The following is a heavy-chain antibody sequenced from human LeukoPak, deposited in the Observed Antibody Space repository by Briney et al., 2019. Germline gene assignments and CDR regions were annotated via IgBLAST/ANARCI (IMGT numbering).Heavy chain of an antibody. J-gene: IGHJ4*02. V-gene: IGHV4-39*01. Sequence: SETLSLTCTVSGASVSGSAYYWGWIRQPPGKGLEWIGNIYYSGSTYYNESLESRVTISIDTSKNRFSLKLNSVTAADTAMYYCAKSGGYGLIDYWGQGTLVTVSS. CDR2: IYYSGST. CDR3: AKSGGYGLIDY. D-gene: IGHD1-26*01. CDR1: GASVSGSAYY.